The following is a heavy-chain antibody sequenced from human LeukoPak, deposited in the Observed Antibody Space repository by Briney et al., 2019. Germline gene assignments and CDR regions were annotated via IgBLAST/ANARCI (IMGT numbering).Heavy chain of an antibody. D-gene: IGHD2-21*02. CDR1: GFTFSNAW. CDR3: ARTWALMVVTASAFDI. J-gene: IGHJ3*02. Sequence: PGGSLRLSCAASGFTFSNAWMSWVRQAPGKGLEWVSSISSSSSYIYYADSVKGRFTISRDNAKNSLYLQMNSLRAEDTAVYYCARTWALMVVTASAFDIWGQGTMVTVSS. CDR2: ISSSSSYI. V-gene: IGHV3-21*01.